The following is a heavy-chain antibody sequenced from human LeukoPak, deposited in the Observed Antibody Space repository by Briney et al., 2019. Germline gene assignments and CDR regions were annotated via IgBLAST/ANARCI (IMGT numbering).Heavy chain of an antibody. CDR1: GFILTTYD. J-gene: IGHJ3*02. V-gene: IGHV3-48*01. CDR2: ISGSDSSI. Sequence: GGSLRLSCAASGFILTTYDMNWVRQAPGKGLEWVSFISGSDSSIYYADSVKGRFTISRDNAKNALYLQMNSLRAEDTAVYYCATPYCSSTSCYESPDAFDIWGQGTMVTVSS. D-gene: IGHD2-2*01. CDR3: ATPYCSSTSCYESPDAFDI.